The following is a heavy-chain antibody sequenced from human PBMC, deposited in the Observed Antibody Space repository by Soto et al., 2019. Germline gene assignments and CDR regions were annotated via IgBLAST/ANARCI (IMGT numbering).Heavy chain of an antibody. CDR1: GFTFASST. CDR3: VPALSRAPAGARA. J-gene: IGHJ1*01. Sequence: QMQMVQSGPEVKKPGTSVKVSCQASGFTFASSTVQWVRQGRGQRLEWIGWVVAASGDTNFAQNFQGRVAMTSDMSTRTAYMELNGLRPDDTAVYYCVPALSRAPAGARAWGQGTLVIVSS. D-gene: IGHD3-10*01. CDR2: VVAASGDT. V-gene: IGHV1-58*01.